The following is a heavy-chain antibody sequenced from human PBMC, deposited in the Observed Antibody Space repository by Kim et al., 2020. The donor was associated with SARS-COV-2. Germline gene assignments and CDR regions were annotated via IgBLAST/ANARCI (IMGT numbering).Heavy chain of an antibody. Sequence: GSTYYSPSLKTRVTISVDTSKNQLSLRLSSVTAADTAVYYCARYSSSSNVWGQGALVTVSS. CDR2: GST. J-gene: IGHJ4*02. CDR3: ARYSSSSNV. V-gene: IGHV4-39*01. D-gene: IGHD6-6*01.